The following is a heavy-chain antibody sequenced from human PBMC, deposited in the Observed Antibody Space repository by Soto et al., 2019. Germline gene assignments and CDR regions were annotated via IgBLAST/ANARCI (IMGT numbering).Heavy chain of an antibody. CDR1: GYTFTSYG. V-gene: IGHV1-18*01. CDR3: ARAPLVAVPAAHYYYGMDV. CDR2: ISAYNGNT. J-gene: IGHJ6*02. D-gene: IGHD2-2*01. Sequence: QVQLVQSGAEVKKPGASVKVSCKASGYTFTSYGISWVRQAPGQGLEWMGWISAYNGNTNYAQKLQGRVTMTTDTSTSTAYMELRSLRSDDTAVYYCARAPLVAVPAAHYYYGMDVWGQGTTVTVSS.